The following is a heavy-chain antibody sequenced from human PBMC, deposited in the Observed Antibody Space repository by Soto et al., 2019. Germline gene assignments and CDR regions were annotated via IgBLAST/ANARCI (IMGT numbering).Heavy chain of an antibody. CDR2: INTKSGNR. CDR3: VRVYGEIDY. CDR1: GYTFTNYD. V-gene: IGHV1-8*01. J-gene: IGHJ4*02. D-gene: IGHD4-17*01. Sequence: QVPLEQSGAEVKKPGASVKVSCKASGYTFTNYDINWVRQATGQGLEWMGWINTKSGNRGYAQQFQGRVIMTSSTSISTAYMELSSLRSEDTAVYYCVRVYGEIDYWGQGTLVTVSS.